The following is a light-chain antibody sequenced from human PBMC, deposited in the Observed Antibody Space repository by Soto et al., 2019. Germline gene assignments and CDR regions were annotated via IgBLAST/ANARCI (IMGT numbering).Light chain of an antibody. CDR2: SSI. V-gene: IGLV1-44*01. CDR3: AAWDDSPEEYV. Sequence: QSVLTQPPSASGTPGQRVTISCSGSASNIGSKSVNWYQQFPGTAPKLLIYSSIYRPSGVPARMSAYKSGTSASLAISGLQSEDEADYFCAAWDDSPEEYVFGTGTKVTVL. CDR1: ASNIGSKS. J-gene: IGLJ1*01.